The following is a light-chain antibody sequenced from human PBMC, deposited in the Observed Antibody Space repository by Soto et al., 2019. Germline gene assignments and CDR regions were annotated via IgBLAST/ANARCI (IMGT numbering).Light chain of an antibody. CDR2: ETS. CDR3: QHSYSMPIA. CDR1: QNVRSY. V-gene: IGKV1-39*01. J-gene: IGKJ5*01. Sequence: DTHMTQSPSSLSSSFGDRVTITFLASQNVRSYLNWYQQKPGKAPNLLIYETSTLQSGVPSRFSGDGYGTDFTLSISSLQPEDFATYYCQHSYSMPIAFGQGTRLEIK.